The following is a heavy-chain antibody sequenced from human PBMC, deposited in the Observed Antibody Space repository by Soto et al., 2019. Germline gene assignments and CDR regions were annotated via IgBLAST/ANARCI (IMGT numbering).Heavy chain of an antibody. J-gene: IGHJ4*02. CDR1: GYTITDHY. V-gene: IGHV3-11*06. Sequence: GGSLRLSCEVSGYTITDHYMTWIRQVPGKGLEWVSYISSDSVYTNYADSVRGRFTISRDNAKNSLYLELSSLRAEDTAVYHCATNIRLDFWGQGTQVTVSS. D-gene: IGHD3-16*01. CDR3: ATNIRLDF. CDR2: ISSDSVYT.